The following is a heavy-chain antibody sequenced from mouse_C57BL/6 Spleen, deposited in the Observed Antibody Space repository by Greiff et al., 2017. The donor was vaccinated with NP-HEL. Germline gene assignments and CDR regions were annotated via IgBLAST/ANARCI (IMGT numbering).Heavy chain of an antibody. CDR3: ARYLTYYYGRDYYAMDY. D-gene: IGHD1-1*01. Sequence: EVQGVESGGGLVQPGGSLSLSCAASGFTFTDYYMSWVRQPPGKALEWLGFIRNKANGYTTEYSASVKGRFTISRDNYQSILYLQMNALRAEDSATYYDARYLTYYYGRDYYAMDYWGQGTSVTVSS. J-gene: IGHJ4*01. V-gene: IGHV7-3*01. CDR2: IRNKANGYTT. CDR1: GFTFTDYY.